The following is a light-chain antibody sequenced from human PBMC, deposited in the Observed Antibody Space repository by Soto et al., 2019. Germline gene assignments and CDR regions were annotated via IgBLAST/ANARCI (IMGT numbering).Light chain of an antibody. CDR2: GAS. CDR1: QYGGVRF. Sequence: EIVLTQSPGTLSLSPGESATLSCRASQYGGVRFLAWYHEKPGQAPRLLIYGASDRATGIPDRFTGSGSGTDFTLTINRLEPEDFAVYFCQQYGSSPQTFGQGTKVDI. J-gene: IGKJ1*01. CDR3: QQYGSSPQT. V-gene: IGKV3-20*01.